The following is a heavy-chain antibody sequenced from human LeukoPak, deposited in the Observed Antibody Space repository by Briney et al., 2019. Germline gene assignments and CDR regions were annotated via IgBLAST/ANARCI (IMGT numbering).Heavy chain of an antibody. J-gene: IGHJ4*02. CDR2: IYNTGDYT. V-gene: IGHV3-23*01. CDR1: GFSFINYA. D-gene: IGHD3-3*01. CDR3: AKSGARWSHFDY. Sequence: GGSLRLSCAASGFSFINYAMNWVRQAPGKGPEWVADIYNTGDYTYYADSVKGRFTISRDNSKNTLYLQMNSLRDGDTALYYCAKSGARWSHFDYWGQGVLVTASS.